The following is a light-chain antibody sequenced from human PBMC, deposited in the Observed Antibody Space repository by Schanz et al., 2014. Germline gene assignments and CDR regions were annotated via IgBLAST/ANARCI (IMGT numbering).Light chain of an antibody. V-gene: IGLV2-8*01. CDR3: GSYAGNINWV. CDR1: SSDVGGYNR. CDR2: DVN. Sequence: QSALTQPPSASGSPGQSVTISCTGTSSDVGGYNRVSWYQQPPGTAPKLMIFDVNQRPSGVPDRFSGSKSDNTASLTVSGLQVEDEADYYCGSYAGNINWVFGGGTKLTVL. J-gene: IGLJ3*02.